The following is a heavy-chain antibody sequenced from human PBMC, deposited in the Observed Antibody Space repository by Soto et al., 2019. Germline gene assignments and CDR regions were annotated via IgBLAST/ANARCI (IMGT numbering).Heavy chain of an antibody. V-gene: IGHV3-11*05. CDR1: GFTFSDYY. J-gene: IGHJ1*01. D-gene: IGHD3-16*01. Sequence: QVPLVESGGGLVKPGGSLRLSCAASGFTFSDYYMSWIRQAPGKGLEWVSYISSSSSYTNYADSVKGRFTISRDNAKNSLYLQMNSLRAEDTAVYYCARDLRQRGNRGYFQHWGQGTLVTVSS. CDR3: ARDLRQRGNRGYFQH. CDR2: ISSSSSYT.